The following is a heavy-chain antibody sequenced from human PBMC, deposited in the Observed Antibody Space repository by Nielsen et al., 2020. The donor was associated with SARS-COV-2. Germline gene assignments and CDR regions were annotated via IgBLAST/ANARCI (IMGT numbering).Heavy chain of an antibody. CDR3: ARPSYDFWSSYGMDV. D-gene: IGHD3-3*01. J-gene: IGHJ6*02. V-gene: IGHV5-10-1*01. CDR1: GYSFTSYW. CDR2: IDPSDSYT. Sequence: GESLKISCKGSGYSFTSYWISWVRQMPGKGLEWMGRIDPSDSYTNYSPSFQGHVTISADKSISTAYLQWSSLKASDTAMYYCARPSYDFWSSYGMDVWGQGTTVTVSS.